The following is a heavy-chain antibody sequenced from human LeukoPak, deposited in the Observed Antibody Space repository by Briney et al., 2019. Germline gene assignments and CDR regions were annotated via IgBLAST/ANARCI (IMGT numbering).Heavy chain of an antibody. D-gene: IGHD6-19*01. CDR2: ISGSGGST. Sequence: GGSLRLSCAASGFTFSSYAMSWVRQAPGKGLEWVSAISGSGGSTYYADSVKGRFTISRDNSKNTLYLQMNSPRAEDTAVYYCSKDAHGSGWYPADYWDQGTLVTVSS. J-gene: IGHJ4*02. CDR3: SKDAHGSGWYPADY. V-gene: IGHV3-23*01. CDR1: GFTFSSYA.